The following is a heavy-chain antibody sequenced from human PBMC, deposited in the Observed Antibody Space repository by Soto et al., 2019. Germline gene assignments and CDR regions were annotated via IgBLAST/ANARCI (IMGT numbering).Heavy chain of an antibody. Sequence: EVLLVESGGGLVQPGGSLTLSCAASRFTIGNYWMNWVRQAPGKGLEWVANIKGDGSEKYYVGSAEGRFTISRDNTKNSLDLQMNSLRVEDTAVYYCAAGFPPDFWGQGTLVTVSS. V-gene: IGHV3-7*01. J-gene: IGHJ4*02. CDR3: AAGFPPDF. CDR1: RFTIGNYW. D-gene: IGHD3-10*01. CDR2: IKGDGSEK.